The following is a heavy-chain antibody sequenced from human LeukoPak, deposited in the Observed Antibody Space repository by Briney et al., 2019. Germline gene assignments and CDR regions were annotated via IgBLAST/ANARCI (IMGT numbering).Heavy chain of an antibody. CDR1: GFNFTNAW. CDR2: IKSETDGGTI. Sequence: GGSLRLSCAASGFNFTNAWMTWVRQAPGKGLEWVGRIKSETDGGTIHYGAPVKGRFIISRDDSKNTVGLQMNSLKTEDSGVYYCTTSIVGTTAYWGQGTLVIVSS. CDR3: TTSIVGTTAY. D-gene: IGHD1-26*01. J-gene: IGHJ4*02. V-gene: IGHV3-15*01.